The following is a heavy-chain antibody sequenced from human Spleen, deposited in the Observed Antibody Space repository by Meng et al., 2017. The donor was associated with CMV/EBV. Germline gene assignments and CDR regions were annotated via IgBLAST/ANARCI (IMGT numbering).Heavy chain of an antibody. V-gene: IGHV3-21*01. Sequence: GESLKISCAASGFTFGTYPMIWVRQAPGKGLEWVSSISSRSTYIYYADSVKGRFTISRDNAKNSLYLQMNSLRGEDTAVYYCARGFGANSSPDNWFDRWGQGTLVTVSS. D-gene: IGHD4/OR15-4a*01. CDR2: ISSRSTYI. CDR3: ARGFGANSSPDNWFDR. J-gene: IGHJ5*02. CDR1: GFTFGTYP.